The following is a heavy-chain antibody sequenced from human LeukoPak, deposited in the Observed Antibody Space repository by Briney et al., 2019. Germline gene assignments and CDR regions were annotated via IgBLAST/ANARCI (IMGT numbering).Heavy chain of an antibody. CDR3: ARDVSYGYGSFDY. J-gene: IGHJ4*02. V-gene: IGHV3-21*01. Sequence: GGSLRLACEASGFTFSSSNMNWVRQAPGKGLEWVSSISSSSSYIYYADSVKGRFTISRDNAKNSLYLQMNSLRAEDTAVYYCARDVSYGYGSFDYWGQGTLVTVSS. CDR1: GFTFSSSN. D-gene: IGHD5-18*01. CDR2: ISSSSSYI.